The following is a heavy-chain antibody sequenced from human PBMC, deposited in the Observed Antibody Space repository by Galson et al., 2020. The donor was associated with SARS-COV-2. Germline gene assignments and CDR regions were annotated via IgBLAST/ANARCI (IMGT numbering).Heavy chain of an antibody. Sequence: ASETLSLTCTVSGGSISTTSYYWGWIRQSPGKGLEWIGSIFYDGSTYYKPSLKSRVTISVDTSKNQFSLKLSSVTAADTAVFYCARQNRIMGGYYGPFDMWGQGTMVTVSS. J-gene: IGHJ3*02. CDR3: ARQNRIMGGYYGPFDM. CDR2: IFYDGST. D-gene: IGHD1-26*01. V-gene: IGHV4-39*01. CDR1: GGSISTTSYY.